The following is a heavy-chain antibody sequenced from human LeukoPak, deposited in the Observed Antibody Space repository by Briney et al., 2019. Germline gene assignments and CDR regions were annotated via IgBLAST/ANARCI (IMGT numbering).Heavy chain of an antibody. CDR3: ARETASGYLGFDF. Sequence: ASVKVSCKTSGYTFSSNGITWVRQAPGQGLEWMGWISAYGHTKLARNLKARVTVTIDTSTTTAYMELRSLSSDDTAVYFCARETASGYLGFDFWGQGTLITVSS. CDR1: GYTFSSNG. CDR2: ISAYGHT. V-gene: IGHV1-18*01. J-gene: IGHJ4*02. D-gene: IGHD3-3*01.